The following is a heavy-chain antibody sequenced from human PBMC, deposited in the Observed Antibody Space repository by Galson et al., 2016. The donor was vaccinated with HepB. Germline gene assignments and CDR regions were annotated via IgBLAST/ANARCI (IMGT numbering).Heavy chain of an antibody. CDR2: INAGNGNT. CDR3: ARNYYHSGSDGRGMDV. CDR1: GYTFTNYA. D-gene: IGHD3-10*01. J-gene: IGHJ6*02. V-gene: IGHV1-3*01. Sequence: VKVSCKASGYTFTNYAMHWVRQAPGQRLEWLGWINAGNGNTKSSRNFQGRVTITRDTSASTAYMELGSLRSEDTAVYYCARNYYHSGSDGRGMDVWGQGTTVTVSS.